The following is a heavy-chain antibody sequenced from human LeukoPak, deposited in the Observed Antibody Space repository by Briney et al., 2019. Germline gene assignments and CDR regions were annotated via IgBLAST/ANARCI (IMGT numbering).Heavy chain of an antibody. V-gene: IGHV5-51*01. Sequence: KLGESLKISCKGSGYSFTDYWIGWVRPMPGKGLEWMGIIYPGDSDSRYSPSFEDQVTISADKSISTAYLQWSSLKASDSAMYYCATWEGYSSSWPYYFDYWGQGTLVTVSS. CDR3: ATWEGYSSSWPYYFDY. CDR1: GYSFTDYW. D-gene: IGHD6-13*01. J-gene: IGHJ4*02. CDR2: IYPGDSDS.